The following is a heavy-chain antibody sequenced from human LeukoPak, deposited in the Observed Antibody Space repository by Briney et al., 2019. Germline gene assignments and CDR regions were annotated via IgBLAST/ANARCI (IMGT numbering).Heavy chain of an antibody. D-gene: IGHD3-16*01. CDR1: GFTFSSYG. CDR2: MRQDGSEK. Sequence: GGSLRLSCAASGFTFSSYGMHWVRQAPGKGLEWVANMRQDGSEKFYADSVKGRFTVSRDNAKNLLFLQMNSLRAEDTAVYYCAREGEAFDYWGQGTLVTVSS. CDR3: AREGEAFDY. J-gene: IGHJ4*02. V-gene: IGHV3-7*01.